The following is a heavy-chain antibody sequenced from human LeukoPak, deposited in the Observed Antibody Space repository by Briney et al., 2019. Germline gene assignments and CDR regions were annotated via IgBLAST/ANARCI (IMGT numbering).Heavy chain of an antibody. D-gene: IGHD5-24*01. V-gene: IGHV3-30*18. CDR1: GFTFSSYG. J-gene: IGHJ4*02. Sequence: PGGSLRLSCAASGFTFSSYGMHWVRQAPGKGLEWVAVISYDGSNKYYTDSVKGRFTISRDNSKNTLFLQMNSLRAEDTAVYYCAKDGGLQFNTGGQETRVTVPS. CDR3: AKDGGLQFNT. CDR2: ISYDGSNK.